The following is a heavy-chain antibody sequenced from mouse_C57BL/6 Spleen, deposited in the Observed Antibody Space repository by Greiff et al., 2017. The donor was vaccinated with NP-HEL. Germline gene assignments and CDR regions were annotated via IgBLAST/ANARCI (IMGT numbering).Heavy chain of an antibody. CDR1: GYTFTSYW. Sequence: VQLQQPGTELVKPGASVKLSCKASGYTFTSYWMHWVKQRPGQGLEWIGKINPSNGGTNYNEKFKSKATLTVDKSSSTAYMQLSSLTSEDSAVYYCARQLRLLYAMDYWGQGTSVTVSS. CDR3: ARQLRLLYAMDY. CDR2: INPSNGGT. J-gene: IGHJ4*01. V-gene: IGHV1-53*01. D-gene: IGHD3-2*02.